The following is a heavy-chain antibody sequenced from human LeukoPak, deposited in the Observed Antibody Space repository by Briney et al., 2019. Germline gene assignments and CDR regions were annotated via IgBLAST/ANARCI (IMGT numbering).Heavy chain of an antibody. J-gene: IGHJ4*02. CDR1: GFTLSHFG. V-gene: IGHV3-30*02. CDR2: IHSNGTNK. Sequence: QSGGSLRLSCVISGFTLSHFGIHWVRQAPGKGLDWVAFIHSNGTNKNYADSVKGRFTVSRDNSKNTVYLQMSSLRGEDTAVYYCVRGDSVDYWGQGTLVAVSA. D-gene: IGHD3-16*01. CDR3: VRGDSVDY.